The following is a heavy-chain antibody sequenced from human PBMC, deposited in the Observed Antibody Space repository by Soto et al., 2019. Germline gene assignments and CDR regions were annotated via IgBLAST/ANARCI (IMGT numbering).Heavy chain of an antibody. D-gene: IGHD2-15*01. CDR2: ISGSGGST. J-gene: IGHJ5*01. CDR1: GFTFSSYA. CDR3: AKALLSSWYDC. V-gene: IGHV3-23*01. Sequence: EVQLLESGGGLVQHGGSLRLSCAASGFTFSSYAMSWVRQSPGKGLEWVSAISGSGGSTYYADSVKGRFTISRDNSKYTLYLQMNSLRAEDTAVYYCAKALLSSWYDCWGQGTLVTVSS.